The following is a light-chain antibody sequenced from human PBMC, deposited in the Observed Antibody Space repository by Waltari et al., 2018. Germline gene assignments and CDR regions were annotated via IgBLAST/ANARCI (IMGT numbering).Light chain of an antibody. Sequence: QSALTQPASVSGSPGQSIIIPCTETSSGVGTSNLVSWYQQHPGKAPKVIIYEGNKRPSEVSNRFSGSKSGNTASLTISGLQAEDEADYYCSSYTGTTTPRVFGGGTKLTVL. CDR3: SSYTGTTTPRV. V-gene: IGLV2-23*01. J-gene: IGLJ3*02. CDR1: SSGVGTSNL. CDR2: EGN.